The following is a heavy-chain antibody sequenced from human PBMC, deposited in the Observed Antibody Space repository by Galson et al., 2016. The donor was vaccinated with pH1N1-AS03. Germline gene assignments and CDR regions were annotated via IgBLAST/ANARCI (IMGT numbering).Heavy chain of an antibody. V-gene: IGHV4-4*07. CDR3: ARGYCSTMSCQWGFDF. CDR1: GGSFSTYS. CDR2: IYASGSS. D-gene: IGHD2-2*01. Sequence: TLSLTCNVSGGSFSTYSWSWIRQPAGKGLEWFGRIYASGSSNYNPSLKSRVTMSLDKSKNQFSLKLSSVTAADPAVYYCARGYCSTMSCQWGFDFWGQGTLVTVSS. J-gene: IGHJ4*02.